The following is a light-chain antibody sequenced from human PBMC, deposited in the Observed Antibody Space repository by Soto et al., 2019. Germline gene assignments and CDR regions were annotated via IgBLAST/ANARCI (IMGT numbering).Light chain of an antibody. Sequence: DIQMTQSPSSLSASVGDRVTITCRASQSISSYLNWYQQKPGKATKLLIYAASSLQSGVPSRFSGSGSGTDFTLTISSLQPEDFATYYSQQSYSTPYTFGQGTKLEIK. CDR3: QQSYSTPYT. J-gene: IGKJ2*01. CDR2: AAS. CDR1: QSISSY. V-gene: IGKV1-39*01.